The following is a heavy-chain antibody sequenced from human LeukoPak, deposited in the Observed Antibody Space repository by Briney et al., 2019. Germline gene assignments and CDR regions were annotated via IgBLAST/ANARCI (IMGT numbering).Heavy chain of an antibody. D-gene: IGHD2-2*01. CDR3: AVRGYCSSTSCLNAYYFDY. CDR2: INPSGGST. CDR1: GYTFTSYY. V-gene: IGHV1-46*01. Sequence: ASVKVSCKASGYTFTSYYMHWVRQAPGQGLEWMGIINPSGGSTSYAQKFQGRVTMTRDMSTSTAYMELSSLRSEDTAVYYCAVRGYCSSTSCLNAYYFDYWGQGTLVTVSS. J-gene: IGHJ4*02.